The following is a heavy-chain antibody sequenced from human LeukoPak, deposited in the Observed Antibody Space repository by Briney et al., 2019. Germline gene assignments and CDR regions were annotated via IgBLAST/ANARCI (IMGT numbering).Heavy chain of an antibody. CDR2: IRYDGSNK. CDR1: GFTFSSYG. V-gene: IGHV3-30*02. J-gene: IGHJ4*02. Sequence: GGSLRLSCAASGFTFSSYGMHWVRQAPGKGLEWVAFIRYDGSNKYYADSVKGRFTISRDNSKNTLYPQMNSLRVEDTAVYYCAKDRSDNSTWYVGSHWGQGTLVTVSS. D-gene: IGHD2/OR15-2a*01. CDR3: AKDRSDNSTWYVGSH.